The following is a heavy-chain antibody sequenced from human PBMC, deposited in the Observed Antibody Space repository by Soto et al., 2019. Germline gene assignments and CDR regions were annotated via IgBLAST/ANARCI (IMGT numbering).Heavy chain of an antibody. CDR2: IRNDGSST. Sequence: EVQLVESGGDLVQPGGSLRLSCAASGFTFSSYWMHWVRQAPGKGLMWVSRIRNDGSSTDYAASVKGRFTISRDNAKNTLYLQMNSLRAEDTAVYYCARASTVVTFYDYWGQGTLVTVSS. CDR1: GFTFSSYW. J-gene: IGHJ4*02. D-gene: IGHD4-17*01. V-gene: IGHV3-74*01. CDR3: ARASTVVTFYDY.